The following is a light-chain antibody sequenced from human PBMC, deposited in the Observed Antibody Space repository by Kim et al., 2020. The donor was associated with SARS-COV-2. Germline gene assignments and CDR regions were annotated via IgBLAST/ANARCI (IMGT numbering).Light chain of an antibody. V-gene: IGLV3-1*01. CDR2: QDN. CDR1: KLGDKY. CDR3: QAWDSSTVV. J-gene: IGLJ3*02. Sequence: SYELTQPPSVSVSPGQTATITCSGDKLGDKYACWYQQKPGQSPVLVIYQDNKRPSGIPARFSGSTSGNTATLTISGTQAMDEADYYCQAWDSSTVVFGGGTQLTVL.